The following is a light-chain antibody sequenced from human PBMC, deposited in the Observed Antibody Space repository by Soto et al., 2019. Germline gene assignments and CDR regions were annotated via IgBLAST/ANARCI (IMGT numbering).Light chain of an antibody. J-gene: IGKJ1*01. V-gene: IGKV4-1*01. CDR1: QSVLYSSNNKNY. Sequence: DIVMTQSPDSLAVSLGERANINCKSSQSVLYSSNNKNYLAWYQQKPGQPPKLLIYWASTRESGVPDRFSGSGSGTDFTLTISSLQAEDLAVYYCQQYYSTPRTFGQGPKVEIK. CDR3: QQYYSTPRT. CDR2: WAS.